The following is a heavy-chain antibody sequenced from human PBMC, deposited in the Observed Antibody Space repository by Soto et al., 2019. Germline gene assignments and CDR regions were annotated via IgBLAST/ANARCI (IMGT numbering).Heavy chain of an antibody. J-gene: IGHJ4*02. V-gene: IGHV4-59*01. CDR3: ARDQGGPFDY. CDR2: IYYSGSR. D-gene: IGHD2-15*01. Sequence: QVQLQESGPGLVKPSETLFLTCTVSGVSFRTYYWIWVPQVPGKGLEWIGYIYYSGSRNYNPSLKSRVTMSVDTSKNQLSLKLSSVTAADTTVYYCARDQGGPFDYWGQGTLVTVSS. CDR1: GVSFRTYY.